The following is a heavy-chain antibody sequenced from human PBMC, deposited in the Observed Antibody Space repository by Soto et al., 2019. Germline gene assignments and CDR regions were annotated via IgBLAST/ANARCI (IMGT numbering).Heavy chain of an antibody. D-gene: IGHD4-17*01. J-gene: IGHJ4*02. Sequence: QVQLVQSGAEVKKPGASVKVSCKASGYTFTSYDINWVRQATGQGLEWMGWMNPNSGNTGYAQKSQGRATMTGNTSLSTAYRELRSLRAEDTAMYYSARVRYGDNVDYWGQGTLVTVSS. CDR2: MNPNSGNT. V-gene: IGHV1-8*01. CDR1: GYTFTSYD. CDR3: ARVRYGDNVDY.